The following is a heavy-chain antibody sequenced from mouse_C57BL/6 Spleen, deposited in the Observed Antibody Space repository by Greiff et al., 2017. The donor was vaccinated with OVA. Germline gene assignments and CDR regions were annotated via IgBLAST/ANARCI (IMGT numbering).Heavy chain of an antibody. V-gene: IGHV1-64*01. CDR2: IHPNSGST. Sequence: VQLQQSGAELVKPGASVKLSCKASGYTFTSYWMHWVKQRPGQGLEWIGMIHPNSGSTNYNEKFKSKATLTVDKSSSTAYMQLSSLTSEDFAVYYCARDGYFDYWGQGTTLTVSS. CDR1: GYTFTSYW. CDR3: ARDGYFDY. J-gene: IGHJ2*01.